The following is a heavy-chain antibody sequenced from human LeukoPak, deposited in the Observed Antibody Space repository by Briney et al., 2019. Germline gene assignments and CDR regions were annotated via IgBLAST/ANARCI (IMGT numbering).Heavy chain of an antibody. V-gene: IGHV1-2*02. Sequence: ASVKVSCKASGYTFTGYYMHWVRQAPGQGLEWMGWINPNSGGTNYAQKFQGRVTMTRDTSISTAYMELSRLRSDDTAVYYCARDRFPQLQFLEWLLFDYWGQGTLVTVSS. CDR2: INPNSGGT. CDR1: GYTFTGYY. CDR3: ARDRFPQLQFLEWLLFDY. D-gene: IGHD3-3*01. J-gene: IGHJ4*02.